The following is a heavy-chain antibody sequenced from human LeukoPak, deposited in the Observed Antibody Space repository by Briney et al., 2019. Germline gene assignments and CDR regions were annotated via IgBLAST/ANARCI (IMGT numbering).Heavy chain of an antibody. Sequence: ASVKVSCKASGYTFTIYGITWVRQAPGQGLEWMGWISAYNGNTNYAQKLQGRVTMTTDTSTSTAYMELRSLRSDDTAVYYCARNRYCSGGSCYYFDYWGQGTLVTVSS. V-gene: IGHV1-18*01. CDR2: ISAYNGNT. CDR1: GYTFTIYG. J-gene: IGHJ4*02. CDR3: ARNRYCSGGSCYYFDY. D-gene: IGHD2-15*01.